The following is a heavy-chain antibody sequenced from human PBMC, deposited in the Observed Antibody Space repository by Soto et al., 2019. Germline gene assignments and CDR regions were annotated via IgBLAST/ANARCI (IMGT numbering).Heavy chain of an antibody. CDR3: ARGRQWLAIWRIFDY. CDR1: GFTFSSYA. V-gene: IGHV3-30-3*01. J-gene: IGHJ4*02. CDR2: ISYDGSNK. D-gene: IGHD6-19*01. Sequence: QVQLVESGGGVVQPGRSLRLSCVASGFTFSSYAMHWVRQAPGKGLEWVAVISYDGSNKYYADSVKGRFTISRDNSKNTLYLQMNSLRAEDTAVYYCARGRQWLAIWRIFDYWGQGTLVTVSS.